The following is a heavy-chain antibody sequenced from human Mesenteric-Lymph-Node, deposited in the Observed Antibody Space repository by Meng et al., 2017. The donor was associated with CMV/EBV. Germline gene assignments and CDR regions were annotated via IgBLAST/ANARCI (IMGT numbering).Heavy chain of an antibody. CDR3: AKDRCGSASCSLGMDV. D-gene: IGHD2-2*01. CDR2: IRNDGSER. CDR1: GLTFNNYG. Sequence: GGSLRLSCVASGLTFNNYGMHWVRQAPGKGLEWVAFIRNDGSERYFADSVKGRFTISRDNSKNTLFLQMNSLRADDTAVYYCAKDRCGSASCSLGMDVWGQGTTVTVSS. J-gene: IGHJ6*02. V-gene: IGHV3-30*02.